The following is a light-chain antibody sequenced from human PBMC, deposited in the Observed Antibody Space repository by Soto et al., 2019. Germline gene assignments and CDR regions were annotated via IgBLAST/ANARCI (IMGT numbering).Light chain of an antibody. V-gene: IGKV1-27*01. CDR3: QKYHSAPWT. CDR1: QGISSY. J-gene: IGKJ1*01. Sequence: DIQMTQSPSSLSASVGDRVTITCRASQGISSYLAWYQQKPGKVPKLLIYAASTLQSGVPSRFSGSGSETAFTLTISSLQPEDVAAYYCQKYHSAPWTFGQGTKVEIK. CDR2: AAS.